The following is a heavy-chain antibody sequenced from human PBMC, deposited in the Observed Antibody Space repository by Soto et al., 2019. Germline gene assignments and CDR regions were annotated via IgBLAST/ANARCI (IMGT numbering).Heavy chain of an antibody. J-gene: IGHJ4*02. CDR3: ARGIAAPGNIYDGVGGHYLDY. CDR2: IYIHNDDT. D-gene: IGHD3-16*01. V-gene: IGHV1-18*04. CDR1: GYNFTSYA. Sequence: ASVKVSCKASGYNFTSYAGSWVRQAPGQGLEWMGSIYIHNDDTDYAQRLQGRVTMTTDTSTSTAYIEVRSLRSDDTSVYYCARGIAAPGNIYDGVGGHYLDYWRQGTQVTVSS.